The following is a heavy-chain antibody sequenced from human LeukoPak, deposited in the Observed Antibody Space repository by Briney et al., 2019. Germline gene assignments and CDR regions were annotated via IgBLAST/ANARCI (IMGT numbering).Heavy chain of an antibody. CDR3: ALGTVAGNRFQFDY. Sequence: GASVKVSCKASGYTFTGYYMHWVRQAPGQGLEWMGWINPNSGGTNYAQKFQGWVTMTRDTSISPAYMELSRLRSDDTAVYYCALGTVAGNRFQFDYWGQGTLVTVSS. V-gene: IGHV1-2*04. J-gene: IGHJ4*02. CDR1: GYTFTGYY. D-gene: IGHD6-19*01. CDR2: INPNSGGT.